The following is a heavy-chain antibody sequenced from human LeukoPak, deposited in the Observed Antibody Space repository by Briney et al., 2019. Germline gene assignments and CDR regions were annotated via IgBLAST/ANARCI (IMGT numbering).Heavy chain of an antibody. J-gene: IGHJ4*02. D-gene: IGHD4-17*01. V-gene: IGHV3-23*01. CDR3: AKIALADYGEVGY. Sequence: GGSLRLSCAASGFTFSTYSMNWVRQAPGKGLEWVSAISGSGGSTYYADSVKGRFTISRDNSKNTLYLQMNSLRAEDTAVYYCAKIALADYGEVGYWGQGTLVTVSS. CDR2: ISGSGGST. CDR1: GFTFSTYS.